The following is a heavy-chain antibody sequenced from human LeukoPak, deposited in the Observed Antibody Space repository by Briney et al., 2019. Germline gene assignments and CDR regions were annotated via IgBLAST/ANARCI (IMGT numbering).Heavy chain of an antibody. CDR3: AGEVVRDVSGVDYTWLDP. J-gene: IGHJ5*02. CDR2: IWHDGSDE. V-gene: IGHV3-33*01. CDR1: GFNFNTYG. Sequence: GGSLRLSCAASGFNFNTYGLHWVRQTPGKGLEWVAVIWHDGSDEYYADSVKGRFTISRDNSKSLVYLQMDSLRDEDTAVYYCAGEVVRDVSGVDYTWLDPWGQGTLVFVS. D-gene: IGHD2-8*01.